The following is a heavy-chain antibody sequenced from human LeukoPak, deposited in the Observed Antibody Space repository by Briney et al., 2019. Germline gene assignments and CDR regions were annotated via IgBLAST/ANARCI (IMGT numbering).Heavy chain of an antibody. CDR1: GYTFTGYY. Sequence: ASVKVSCKASGYTFTGYYMHGVRQARGQGLEGMGWSNPNSGGTNYAQKFQGRVSMTRHTSISTAYMELSRLRSDDTAVYYCARGPNYGSGSYFLDYWGQGTLVTVSS. CDR2: SNPNSGGT. CDR3: ARGPNYGSGSYFLDY. D-gene: IGHD3-10*01. V-gene: IGHV1-2*02. J-gene: IGHJ4*02.